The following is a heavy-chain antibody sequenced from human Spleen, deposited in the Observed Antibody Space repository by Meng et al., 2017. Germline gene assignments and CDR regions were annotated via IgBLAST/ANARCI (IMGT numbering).Heavy chain of an antibody. CDR1: GGSISTSSYF. D-gene: IGHD3-10*01. J-gene: IGHJ4*01. CDR2: IFHTGSS. Sequence: PQLQESGPGQVKPSETLSLPCTVSGGSISTSSYFWGWIRQPPGKGLEWIGTIFHTGSSYYNPSLKSRVTISIDTSNSQFSLKLNSVTAADTALYYCATDGGIGDPNLRHWGQGTLVTVSS. CDR3: ATDGGIGDPNLRH. V-gene: IGHV4-39*07.